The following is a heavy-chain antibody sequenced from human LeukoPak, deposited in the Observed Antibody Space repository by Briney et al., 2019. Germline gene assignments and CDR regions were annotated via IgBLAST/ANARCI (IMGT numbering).Heavy chain of an antibody. J-gene: IGHJ4*02. CDR2: ISGSGGST. V-gene: IGHV3-23*01. CDR1: GFTFSSYA. Sequence: GGSLRLSCAASGFTFSSYAMSWVREAPGKGLEWVSAISGSGGSTYYADSVKGRFTISRDNSKNTLYLQMNSLRAEDTAVYYCAKGPGNYYDSSGYLYYYDYWGQGTLVTVSS. D-gene: IGHD3-22*01. CDR3: AKGPGNYYDSSGYLYYYDY.